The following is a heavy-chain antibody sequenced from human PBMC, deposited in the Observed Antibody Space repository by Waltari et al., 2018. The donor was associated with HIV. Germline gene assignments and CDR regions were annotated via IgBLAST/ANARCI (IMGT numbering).Heavy chain of an antibody. CDR3: MSGAHCGDSGG. V-gene: IGHV3-7*01. J-gene: IGHJ4*02. D-gene: IGHD4-17*01. CDR1: GFTFNNCW. CDR2: INEYGNRG. Sequence: EVQLVESGGGLVQPGGSLRLSCEASGFTFNNCWMNWVRQAPGKGLEWVANINEYGNRGDYVDSVRGRFTISRDNAKKSLYLQMDSLRVEDTAVYYCMSGAHCGDSGGWGQGTLVTVSS.